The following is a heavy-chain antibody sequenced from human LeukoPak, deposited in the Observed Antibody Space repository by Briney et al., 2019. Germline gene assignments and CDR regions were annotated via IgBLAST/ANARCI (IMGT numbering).Heavy chain of an antibody. CDR3: ARGRGLGVVSPYFDY. Sequence: WGSLRLSCVVSGFSVSNNYIIWVRQAPGNGLERVSVIYGDGRTSHSASVRGRFTISRDNSKNIVSLQMNNLRAEDTAVYYCARGRGLGVVSPYFDYWGQGTLVTVSS. V-gene: IGHV3-53*01. CDR2: IYGDGRT. J-gene: IGHJ4*02. CDR1: GFSVSNNY. D-gene: IGHD3-3*01.